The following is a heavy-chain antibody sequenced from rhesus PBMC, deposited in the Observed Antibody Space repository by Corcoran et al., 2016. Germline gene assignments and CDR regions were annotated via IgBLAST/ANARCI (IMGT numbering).Heavy chain of an antibody. V-gene: IGHV4-147*01. Sequence: VQLQESGPGLVKHSETLHRTCSFSGSSIRSPYWGLIRQTPGEGLEWLGYINGGRGSTSYNPSLKSRVTISKDTSKNQFSLKLSSVTAADTAVYYCARERRSSSYNRFDVWGAGVLVTVSS. CDR1: GSSIRSPY. D-gene: IGHD6-43*01. J-gene: IGHJ5-1*01. CDR2: INGGRGST. CDR3: ARERRSSSYNRFDV.